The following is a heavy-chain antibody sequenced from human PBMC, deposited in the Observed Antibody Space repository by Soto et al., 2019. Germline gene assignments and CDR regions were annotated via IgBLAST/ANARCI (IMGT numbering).Heavy chain of an antibody. D-gene: IGHD1-7*01. CDR2: IYSGGST. CDR3: ARDRRTPGCTDV. V-gene: IGHV3-66*01. Sequence: GGSLRLSCAASGFTVSSNYMSWVRQAPGKGLEWVSVIYSGGSTYYADSVKGRFTISRDNSKNTLYLQMNSLRAEDTAVYYCARDRRTPGCTDVWGKGTTVTVSS. J-gene: IGHJ6*04. CDR1: GFTVSSNY.